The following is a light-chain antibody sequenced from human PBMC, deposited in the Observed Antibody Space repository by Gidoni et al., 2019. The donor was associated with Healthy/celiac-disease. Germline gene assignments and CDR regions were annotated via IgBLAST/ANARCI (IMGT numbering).Light chain of an antibody. CDR3: MQALQTPRT. CDR2: LGS. J-gene: IGKJ3*01. V-gene: IGKV2-28*01. CDR1: KSLLHSNGYNY. Sequence: DIVLTQFPLPCPVTPGEPASTSCRSSKSLLHSNGYNYLDWYLQKPGQSPQLLIYLGSNRASGVPDRFSGSGSGTDFTLKISKVEAEDVGVYYCMQALQTPRTFGPGTKVDIK.